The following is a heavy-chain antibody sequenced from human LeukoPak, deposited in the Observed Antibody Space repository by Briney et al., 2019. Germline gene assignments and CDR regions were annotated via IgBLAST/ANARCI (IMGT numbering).Heavy chain of an antibody. CDR2: ISGGGITT. CDR3: PRQSYASGWNPFDY. J-gene: IGHJ4*02. V-gene: IGHV3-23*01. D-gene: IGHD6-19*01. Sequence: GGSLRLSCAASGFTFSNYAMSWVRQAPGKGLEWVSTISGGGITTYYADSAKGRFTVSRDNSKNTMFLQMNSLRADDTAVYYCPRQSYASGWNPFDYWGQGILVTVSS. CDR1: GFTFSNYA.